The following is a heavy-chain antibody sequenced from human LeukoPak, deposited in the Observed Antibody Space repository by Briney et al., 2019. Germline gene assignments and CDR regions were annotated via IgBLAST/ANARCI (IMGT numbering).Heavy chain of an antibody. Sequence: ASVKVSCKASGGTFSSYAISWVRQAPGQGLEWMGGIIPIFGTANYAQKFQGRVTITADESTSTAYMELSSLRSEDTAVYYCARAPYGDYGIYYFDYWGQGTLVTVSS. CDR1: GGTFSSYA. CDR3: ARAPYGDYGIYYFDY. D-gene: IGHD4-17*01. J-gene: IGHJ4*02. V-gene: IGHV1-69*13. CDR2: IIPIFGTA.